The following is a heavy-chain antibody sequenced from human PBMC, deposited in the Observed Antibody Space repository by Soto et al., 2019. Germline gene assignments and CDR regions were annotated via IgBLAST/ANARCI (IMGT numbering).Heavy chain of an antibody. D-gene: IGHD6-19*01. J-gene: IGHJ4*02. CDR3: ARQRSDNSGFFDY. CDR2: VSGSGGST. CDR1: GFTFDNYG. Sequence: GGSLRLSCAASGFTFDNYGMSWVRQAPGKGLEWVSSVSGSGGSTYYAASVKGRFTISREYSKNTMYLQMNSLRAEDTAVYFCARQRSDNSGFFDYWSQGTLVTVS. V-gene: IGHV3-23*01.